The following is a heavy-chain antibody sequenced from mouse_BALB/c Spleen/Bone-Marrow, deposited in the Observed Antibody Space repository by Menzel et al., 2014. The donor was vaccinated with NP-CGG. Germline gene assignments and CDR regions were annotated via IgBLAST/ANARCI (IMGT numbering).Heavy chain of an antibody. CDR1: GYTFTDYN. CDR2: IYPYNGGT. Sequence: VQLKESGPELVKPGASVKISCKASGYTFTDYNMHWVKQSHGKSLEWIGYIYPYNGGTGYNQKFKSKATLTVDNSSSTAYMEHLSRTSEDSAVYYCARSEGYDDDWFAYWGQGTLVTVSA. D-gene: IGHD2-4*01. J-gene: IGHJ3*01. CDR3: ARSEGYDDDWFAY. V-gene: IGHV1S29*02.